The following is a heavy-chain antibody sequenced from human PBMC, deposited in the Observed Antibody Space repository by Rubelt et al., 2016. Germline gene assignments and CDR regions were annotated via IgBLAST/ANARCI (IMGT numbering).Heavy chain of an antibody. Sequence: QVQLVQSGAEVKKPGASVKVSCKASGYTFTSYGISWVRQAPGQGLEWMGWISAYNGHTNYAQKMHGRVTRTTDASTSTVYMELRSLRSDDTAVYYCARLGCSGGSCDGSFDPWGQGTLVTVSS. D-gene: IGHD2-15*01. J-gene: IGHJ5*02. CDR2: ISAYNGHT. CDR3: ARLGCSGGSCDGSFDP. CDR1: GYTFTSYG. V-gene: IGHV1-18*01.